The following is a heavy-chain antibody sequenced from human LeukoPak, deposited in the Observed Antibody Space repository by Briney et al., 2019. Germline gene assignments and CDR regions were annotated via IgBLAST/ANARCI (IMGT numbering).Heavy chain of an antibody. D-gene: IGHD1-1*01. CDR3: ASEYWNDEIYFDY. CDR2: ISSSGSTI. CDR1: GFTFSDYY. Sequence: PGESLRLSCAASGFTFSDYYMSWIRQAPGKGLELVSYISSSGSTIYYADSVKGRFTISRDNAKNSLYLQMNSLRAEDTAVYYCASEYWNDEIYFDYWGQGTLVTVSS. J-gene: IGHJ4*02. V-gene: IGHV3-11*04.